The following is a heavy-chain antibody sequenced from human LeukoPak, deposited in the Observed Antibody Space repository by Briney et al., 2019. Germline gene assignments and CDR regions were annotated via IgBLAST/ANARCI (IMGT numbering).Heavy chain of an antibody. J-gene: IGHJ4*02. CDR3: ARLILRSYDILTGYEYYFDY. D-gene: IGHD3-9*01. Sequence: SETLSLTCTVSGGSISSYYWSWIRQPAGKGLEWIGRIYTSGSTNYNPPLKSRVTMSVDTSKNQFSLKLSSVTAADTAVYYCARLILRSYDILTGYEYYFDYWGQGTLVTVSS. CDR2: IYTSGST. CDR1: GGSISSYY. V-gene: IGHV4-4*07.